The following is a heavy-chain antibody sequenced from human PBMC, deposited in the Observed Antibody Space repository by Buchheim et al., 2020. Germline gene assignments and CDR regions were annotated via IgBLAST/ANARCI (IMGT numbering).Heavy chain of an antibody. CDR2: INSDGSST. CDR1: GFAFSLYW. J-gene: IGHJ4*02. Sequence: EVQLVESGGGLVPPGGSLRLSCAASGFAFSLYWMHWVRQTPGKGLVWVSRINSDGSSTNYADSVKGRFTISRDNAKSTLYLQMNSLEAEDTAVYYCSKWDYDGDYVDYWGQGTL. D-gene: IGHD4-17*01. V-gene: IGHV3-74*01. CDR3: SKWDYDGDYVDY.